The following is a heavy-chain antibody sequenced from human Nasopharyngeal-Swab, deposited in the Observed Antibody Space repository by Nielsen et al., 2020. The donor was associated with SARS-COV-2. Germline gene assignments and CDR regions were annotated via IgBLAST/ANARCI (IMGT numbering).Heavy chain of an antibody. CDR3: ARDLTVTTNYYYYYGIDV. CDR2: INPSGGST. D-gene: IGHD4-17*01. Sequence: ASVKVSCKASGYTFTSYYMHWVRQAPGQGLEWMGIINPSGGSTSYAQKFQGRVTMTRDTSTSTVYMELSSLRSEDTAVYYCARDLTVTTNYYYYYGIDVWGQGTTVTVSS. J-gene: IGHJ6*02. V-gene: IGHV1-46*01. CDR1: GYTFTSYY.